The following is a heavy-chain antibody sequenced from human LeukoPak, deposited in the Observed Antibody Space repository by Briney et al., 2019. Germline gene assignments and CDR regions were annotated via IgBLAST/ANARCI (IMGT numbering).Heavy chain of an antibody. CDR2: ISYDGSNK. V-gene: IGHV3-30*18. J-gene: IGHJ6*04. CDR1: GFTFSSYG. CDR3: AKGGIAAAEPGYYYGMDV. Sequence: GGSLRLSCAASGFTFSSYGMHWVRQAPGKGLEGVAVISYDGSNKYYADSVKGRFTISRDNSKNTLYLQMNSLRAEDTAVYYCAKGGIAAAEPGYYYGMDVWGKGTTATAPS. D-gene: IGHD6-13*01.